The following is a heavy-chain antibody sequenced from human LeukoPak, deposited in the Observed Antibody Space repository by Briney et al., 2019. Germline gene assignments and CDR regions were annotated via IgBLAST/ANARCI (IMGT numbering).Heavy chain of an antibody. CDR2: INHSGST. Sequence: SETLSLTCAVYGGSFSGYYWSWIRQPPGKGLEWIGEINHSGSTNYNPSLKSRVTISVDTSKNQFSLKLSSGTAADTAVYYCARQSFWGNINIDYWGQGTLVTVSS. CDR1: GGSFSGYY. CDR3: ARQSFWGNINIDY. V-gene: IGHV4-34*01. D-gene: IGHD3-16*01. J-gene: IGHJ4*02.